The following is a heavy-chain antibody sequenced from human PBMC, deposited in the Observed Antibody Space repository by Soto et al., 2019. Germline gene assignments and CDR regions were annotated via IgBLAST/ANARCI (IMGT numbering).Heavy chain of an antibody. D-gene: IGHD6-13*01. CDR1: GGNIISYY. J-gene: IGHJ5*02. V-gene: IGHV4-59*08. CDR3: ARRLGGIAGGENWFDP. Sequence: SETLSLTCTVAGGNIISYYWSWIRKHTGKGLEWIGYIYYSGSTNYNPSLKSRVTISVDTSKNQFSLKLSSVTAADTAVYYCARRLGGIAGGENWFDPWGQGTLVTVSS. CDR2: IYYSGST.